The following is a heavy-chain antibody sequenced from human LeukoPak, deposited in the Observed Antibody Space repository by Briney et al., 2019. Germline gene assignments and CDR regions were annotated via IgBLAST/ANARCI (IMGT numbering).Heavy chain of an antibody. CDR1: GFTFSSYA. V-gene: IGHV3-30*04. J-gene: IGHJ4*02. D-gene: IGHD3-22*01. Sequence: GGSLRLSCAASGFTFSSYAIHWVRQAPGKGLEWVAVISYDGSNKYYADSVKGRFTISRDNSKNTLYLQMNSLRAEDTAVYYCAREGYYGSSGSSFPFFDYWGQGTLVPVSS. CDR2: ISYDGSNK. CDR3: AREGYYGSSGSSFPFFDY.